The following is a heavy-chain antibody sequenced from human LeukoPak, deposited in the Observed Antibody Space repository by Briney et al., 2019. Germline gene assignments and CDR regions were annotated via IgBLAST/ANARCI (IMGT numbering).Heavy chain of an antibody. CDR1: GFTLSSYA. J-gene: IGHJ4*02. D-gene: IGHD6-13*01. CDR3: ARPPTEHSSSWDPVIYYFDY. CDR2: ISGSGGST. V-gene: IGHV3-23*01. Sequence: PGGSLRLSCAASGFTLSSYAMSWVRQAPGKGLEWVSAISGSGGSTYYADSVKGRFTISRDNSKNTLYLQMNSLRAEDTAVYYCARPPTEHSSSWDPVIYYFDYWGQGTLVTVSS.